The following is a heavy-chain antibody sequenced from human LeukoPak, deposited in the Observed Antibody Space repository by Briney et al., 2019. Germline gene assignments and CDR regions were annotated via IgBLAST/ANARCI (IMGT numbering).Heavy chain of an antibody. V-gene: IGHV3-15*07. J-gene: IGHJ3*02. D-gene: IGHD3-22*01. Sequence: GGSLRLSCAASGFTFSNAWMNWVRQAPGKGLEWVGRIKSKTDGGATDYAAPVKGRFTISRDDSKNTLYLQMNSLKTEDTAVYYCTTSRITMIVVVPILDAFDIWGQGTMVTVSS. CDR3: TTSRITMIVVVPILDAFDI. CDR2: IKSKTDGGAT. CDR1: GFTFSNAW.